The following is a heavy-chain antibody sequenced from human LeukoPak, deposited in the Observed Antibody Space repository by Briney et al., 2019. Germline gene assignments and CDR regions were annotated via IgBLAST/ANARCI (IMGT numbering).Heavy chain of an antibody. CDR1: GFTFSSYD. J-gene: IGHJ2*01. V-gene: IGHV3-13*01. CDR3: ARVYTAAGNYWYFDL. CDR2: IGTAGDT. Sequence: PGGSLRLSCAASGFTFSSYDMHWVRQATGKGLEWVSAIGTAGDTYYPGSVKGRFTIPRESAKNSLYLQMNSLRAGDTAVYYCARVYTAAGNYWYFDLWGRGTLVTVSS. D-gene: IGHD6-13*01.